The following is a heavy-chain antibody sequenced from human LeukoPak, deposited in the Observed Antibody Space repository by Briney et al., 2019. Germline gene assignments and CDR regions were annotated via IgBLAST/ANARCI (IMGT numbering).Heavy chain of an antibody. D-gene: IGHD6-19*01. V-gene: IGHV1-69*01. CDR3: ARDTVAVAGTFHY. J-gene: IGHJ4*02. CDR1: GGTFSSYA. CDR2: IIPIFGAT. Sequence: SVNVSCKASGGTFSSYAINWVRQAPGQGLEWMGGIIPIFGATTYAQRFQDRVTIIADESAGTAYMELSSLRSEDTAMYYCARDTVAVAGTFHYWGQGTLVTVSS.